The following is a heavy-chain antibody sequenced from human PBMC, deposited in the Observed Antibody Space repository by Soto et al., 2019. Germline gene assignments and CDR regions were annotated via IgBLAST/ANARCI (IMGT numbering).Heavy chain of an antibody. J-gene: IGHJ6*03. CDR2: IYYSGST. V-gene: IGHV4-39*01. CDR3: ARLRSSSNHYYYYMDV. CDR1: GGSISSSSYY. Sequence: QLQLQESGPGLVKPSETLSLTCTVSGGSISSSSYYWGWIRQPPGKGLEWIGSIYYSGSTYYNPSLKSRVTISVDTSKNQFSLKLSSVTAADTAVYYCARLRSSSNHYYYYMDVWGKGTTVTVSS. D-gene: IGHD6-6*01.